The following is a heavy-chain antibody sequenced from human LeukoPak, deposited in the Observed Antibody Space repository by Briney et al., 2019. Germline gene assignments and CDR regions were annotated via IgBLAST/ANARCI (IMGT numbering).Heavy chain of an antibody. J-gene: IGHJ4*02. CDR2: IYYSGST. CDR1: GGSISSSSYY. CDR3: ARHNSHWYYFDY. D-gene: IGHD2-8*02. Sequence: SETLSLTCTVSGGSISSSSYYWGWIRQPPGKGLEWIGSIYYSGSTYYNPSLKSRVTISVDTSKNQFSLKLISVTAADTAVYYCARHNSHWYYFDYRGQGTLVTGSS. V-gene: IGHV4-39*01.